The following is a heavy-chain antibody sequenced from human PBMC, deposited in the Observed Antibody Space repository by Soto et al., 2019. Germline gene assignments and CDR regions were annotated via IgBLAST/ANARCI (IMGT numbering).Heavy chain of an antibody. Sequence: SETLSLTCAVYGGSFSGYYWSWIRQPPGKGLEWIGEINHSGSTNYNPSLKSRVTISVDTSKNQFSLKLSSVTAADTAVYYCARSSTTRSSLVYGSGSPPNYWGQGTLVTGSA. V-gene: IGHV4-34*01. D-gene: IGHD3-10*01. CDR1: GGSFSGYY. CDR2: INHSGST. J-gene: IGHJ4*02. CDR3: ARSSTTRSSLVYGSGSPPNY.